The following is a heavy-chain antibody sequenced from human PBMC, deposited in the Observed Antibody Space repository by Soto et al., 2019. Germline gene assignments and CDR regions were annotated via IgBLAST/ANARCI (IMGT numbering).Heavy chain of an antibody. J-gene: IGHJ5*02. Sequence: PGGSLRLSCAASGVTFSSYAMSWFRQAPGKGLEWVSAISGSGGSTYYADSVKGRFTISRDNSKNTLYLQMNSLRAEDTAVYYCAKDLLYIWGVLHNWFYLCGQGTLVIVSS. D-gene: IGHD3-10*02. V-gene: IGHV3-23*01. CDR1: GVTFSSYA. CDR3: AKDLLYIWGVLHNWFYL. CDR2: ISGSGGST.